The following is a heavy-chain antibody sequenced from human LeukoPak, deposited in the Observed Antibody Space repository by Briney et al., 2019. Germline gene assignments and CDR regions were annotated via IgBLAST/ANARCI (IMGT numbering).Heavy chain of an antibody. J-gene: IGHJ3*02. Sequence: LESLTLTCNVSGGTFSSYDWSWMRQPPGQGLEWIGYIYYSGSTNYNASLKSRVTISVATSKNQFSLKLSSVTAADTAVYYCAGQEGYCSGGSCYLGAFDIWGQGTMVTVSS. V-gene: IGHV4-59*01. CDR2: IYYSGST. CDR1: GGTFSSYD. CDR3: AGQEGYCSGGSCYLGAFDI. D-gene: IGHD2-15*01.